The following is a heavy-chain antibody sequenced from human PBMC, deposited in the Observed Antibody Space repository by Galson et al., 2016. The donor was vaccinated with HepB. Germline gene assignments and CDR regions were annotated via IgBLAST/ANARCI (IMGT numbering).Heavy chain of an antibody. D-gene: IGHD6-13*01. CDR2: INTDGSST. J-gene: IGHJ4*02. CDR3: TRVHREGIAAAGLQI. CDR1: GFPFSKYW. V-gene: IGHV3-74*01. Sequence: RLSCAASGFPFSKYWMHWVRQAPGKGLVWVSRINTDGSSTTYADSVKGRFTISRDNAKNTLYLQMNSLRAEDTALYYCTRVHREGIAAAGLQIWGQGTLVTVSS.